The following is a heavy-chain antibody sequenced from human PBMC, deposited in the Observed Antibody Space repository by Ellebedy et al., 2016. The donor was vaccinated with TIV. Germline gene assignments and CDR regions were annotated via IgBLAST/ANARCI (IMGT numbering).Heavy chain of an antibody. D-gene: IGHD3-10*01. J-gene: IGHJ5*02. CDR1: GGSFSGYY. CDR3: ARLNKGSGSYYVT. CDR2: INHSGST. Sequence: SETLSLXXAVYGGSFSGYYWSWIRQPPGKGLEWIGEINHSGSTNYNPSLKSRVTISVDTSKNQFSLKLSSVTAADTAVYYCARLNKGSGSYYVTWGQGTLVTVSS. V-gene: IGHV4-34*01.